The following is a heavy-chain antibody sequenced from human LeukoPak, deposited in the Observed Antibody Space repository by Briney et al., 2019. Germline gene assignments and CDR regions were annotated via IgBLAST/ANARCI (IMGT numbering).Heavy chain of an antibody. V-gene: IGHV4-34*01. J-gene: IGHJ4*02. CDR2: INHGGST. Sequence: SETLSLTCAVYGGSFSGYYWSWIRQPQGNGLEWIGEINHGGSTNYNPSLKSRGTISVDTSKNQYSLTLSSVTAADTAVYYCARGGGPIVGYCSGGSCYPIYQRPGYYFDYWGQGTLVTVSS. CDR3: ARGGGPIVGYCSGGSCYPIYQRPGYYFDY. D-gene: IGHD2-15*01. CDR1: GGSFSGYY.